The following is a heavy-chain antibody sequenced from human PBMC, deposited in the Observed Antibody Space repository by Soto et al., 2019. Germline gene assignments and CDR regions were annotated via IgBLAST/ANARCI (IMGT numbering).Heavy chain of an antibody. CDR1: GFTFTDYY. V-gene: IGHV3-11*05. D-gene: IGHD3-10*01. Sequence: QVQLVESGGDLVKPGGSLRLSCAASGFTFTDYYMSWLRQAPGQGLQWLSSISGSTDYLNYADSVKGRFTISRDNAKNLLYLQMTGLRADETAVYYCARDLGLSSSNYFDFWGQGTLVTVSS. CDR2: ISGSTDYL. CDR3: ARDLGLSSSNYFDF. J-gene: IGHJ4*02.